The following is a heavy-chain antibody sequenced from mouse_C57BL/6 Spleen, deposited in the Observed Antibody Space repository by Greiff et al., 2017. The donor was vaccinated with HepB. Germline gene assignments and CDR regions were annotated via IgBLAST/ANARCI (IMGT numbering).Heavy chain of an antibody. CDR1: GFNIHDDY. J-gene: IGHJ3*01. Sequence: VQLQQSGAELVRPGSSLTVSCTASGFNIHDDYMHWVLRRPEQGLAWIGWIDPENSDTKYASKFQGKATITADTSSNTAYLQLSSQTSEDPSVYCYLCDMHTKAIRCWGEGTLVTNSA. CDR3: LCDMHTKAIRC. CDR2: IDPENSDT. V-gene: IGHV14-4*01. D-gene: IGHD6-5*01.